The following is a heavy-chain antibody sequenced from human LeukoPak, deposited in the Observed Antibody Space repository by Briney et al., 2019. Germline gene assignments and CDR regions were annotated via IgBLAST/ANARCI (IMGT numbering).Heavy chain of an antibody. V-gene: IGHV3-23*01. D-gene: IGHD3-10*01. Sequence: PGGSLRLSCAASGFTFNSYEMNWVRQAPGKGLEWVSAISGSGGSTYYADSVKGRFTISRDNSKNTLYLQMNSLRAEDTAVYYCAKDGRSSGITMVRGVIAPYYYYYYMDVWGKGTTVTVSS. J-gene: IGHJ6*03. CDR1: GFTFNSYE. CDR3: AKDGRSSGITMVRGVIAPYYYYYYMDV. CDR2: ISGSGGST.